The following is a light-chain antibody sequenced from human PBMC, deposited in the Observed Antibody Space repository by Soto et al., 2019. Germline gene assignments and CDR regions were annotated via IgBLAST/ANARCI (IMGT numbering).Light chain of an antibody. CDR1: SSNIGNNY. J-gene: IGLJ1*01. CDR2: ENN. V-gene: IGLV1-51*02. Sequence: QSVLTQPPSVSAAPGQKVTISCSGSSSNIGNNYVSWYQHLPGTAPKLLIYENNKRPSGIPDRFSGSKSGTSATLGITGLQTGDEADYYCGTWDSSLSADVFGTGTKVT. CDR3: GTWDSSLSADV.